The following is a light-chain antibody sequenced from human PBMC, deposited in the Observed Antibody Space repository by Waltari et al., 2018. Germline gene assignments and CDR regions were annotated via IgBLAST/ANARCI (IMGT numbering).Light chain of an antibody. Sequence: FVLTQPHSVSESPGKTITISCTRSNGHIASNYVQCYQHRPGGSPATVIYEDDQRPPGVTDRISASVDSSSNSASLTISGLKTEDEADYYCQSFDTKNVVFGGGTRLTVL. CDR2: EDD. V-gene: IGLV6-57*01. CDR1: NGHIASNY. CDR3: QSFDTKNVV. J-gene: IGLJ3*02.